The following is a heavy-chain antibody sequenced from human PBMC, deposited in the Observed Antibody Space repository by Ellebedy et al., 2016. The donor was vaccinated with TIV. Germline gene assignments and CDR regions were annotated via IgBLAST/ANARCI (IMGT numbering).Heavy chain of an antibody. D-gene: IGHD3-3*01. V-gene: IGHV3-21*06. CDR3: TRDGREWSRDY. CDR1: GFTFSISG. Sequence: GESLKISCVASGFTFSISGMTWVRQAPGKGLEWVATIVSSGREAYYADPAKGRFTISRDNVMNSVYLQLNSLSVEDTAVYYCTRDGREWSRDYWGQGTLVTVSS. CDR2: IVSSGREA. J-gene: IGHJ4*02.